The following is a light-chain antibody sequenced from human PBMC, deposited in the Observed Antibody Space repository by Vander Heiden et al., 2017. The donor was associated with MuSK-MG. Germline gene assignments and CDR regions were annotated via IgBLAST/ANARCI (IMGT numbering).Light chain of an antibody. Sequence: EVVLTQSPATLSFSPGERATLSCRASQSVGRTLVWYQQKPGQAPRLLIYDSSNRATGIPARFRGSGSGTDFTLTISSLEPEDFAVYHCQQRGRWRPTFGGGTKVEIK. CDR2: DSS. V-gene: IGKV3-11*01. CDR3: QQRGRWRPT. J-gene: IGKJ4*01. CDR1: QSVGRT.